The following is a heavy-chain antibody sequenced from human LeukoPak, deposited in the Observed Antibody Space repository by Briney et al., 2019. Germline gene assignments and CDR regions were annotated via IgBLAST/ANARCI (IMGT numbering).Heavy chain of an antibody. Sequence: SCKASGGTFSSYGMHWVRQAPGKGLEWVAVIWYDGSNKYYADSVKGRFTISRDNSKNTLYLQMNSLRAEDTAVYYCVRRGSYYVDYWGQGTLVTVSS. CDR3: VRRGSYYVDY. V-gene: IGHV3-33*01. CDR1: GGTFSSYG. CDR2: IWYDGSNK. D-gene: IGHD1-26*01. J-gene: IGHJ4*02.